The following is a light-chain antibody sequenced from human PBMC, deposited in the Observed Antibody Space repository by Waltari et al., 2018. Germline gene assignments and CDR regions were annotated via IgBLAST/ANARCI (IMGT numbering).Light chain of an antibody. Sequence: QSVLTQTPSVSEAPRQRVTIPCSGSRSNIGNNALNWYQQVPGKAPKLLVFADDLLPSGVSDRFSGSKSGTSASLAISGLRSEDEGVYFCAAWEDSLKGVLFGGGTKLTVL. V-gene: IGLV1-36*01. J-gene: IGLJ2*01. CDR1: RSNIGNNA. CDR3: AAWEDSLKGVL. CDR2: ADD.